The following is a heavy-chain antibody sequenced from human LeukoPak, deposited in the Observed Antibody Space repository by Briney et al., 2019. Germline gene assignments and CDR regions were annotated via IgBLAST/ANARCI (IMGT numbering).Heavy chain of an antibody. J-gene: IGHJ4*02. CDR3: ARDKKSGESSEIDY. D-gene: IGHD3-10*01. Sequence: GGSLRLSCAASGFTFSNYWVHWVRQAPGKGLVWVSRINHDGSTTEYADSVKGRFTVSRDNAKNTLNLQMNGLRAEDTAVYYCARDKKSGESSEIDYWGQGTLVTVS. CDR1: GFTFSNYW. CDR2: INHDGSTT. V-gene: IGHV3-74*03.